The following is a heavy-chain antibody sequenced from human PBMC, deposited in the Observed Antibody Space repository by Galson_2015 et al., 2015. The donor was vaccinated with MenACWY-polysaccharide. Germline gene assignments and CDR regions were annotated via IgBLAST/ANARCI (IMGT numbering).Heavy chain of an antibody. V-gene: IGHV3-30-3*01. CDR1: GFTFSSYA. CDR2: ISYDGINK. Sequence: SLRLSCAASGFTFSSYAIHWVRQAPGKGLEWVAVISYDGINKYYADSVEGRFTISRDNSKYTVYLQMNSLRADDTTVYYCARDYCDRITCSGMDVWGQGTTVTVSS. D-gene: IGHD2/OR15-2a*01. J-gene: IGHJ6*02. CDR3: ARDYCDRITCSGMDV.